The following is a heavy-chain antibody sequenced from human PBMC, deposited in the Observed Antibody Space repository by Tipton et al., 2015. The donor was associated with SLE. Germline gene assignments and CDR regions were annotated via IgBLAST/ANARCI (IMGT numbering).Heavy chain of an antibody. V-gene: IGHV4-59*01. J-gene: IGHJ5*02. CDR1: GGSISSYY. Sequence: TLSLTCTVSGGSISSYYWSWIRQPPGKGLEWIGYIYYSGSTNYNPSLKSRVTISVDTSKSQFSLKLSSVTAADTAVYYCARERFWSGCWNNWFDPWGQGTLGTVSS. CDR2: IYYSGST. D-gene: IGHD3-3*01. CDR3: ARERFWSGCWNNWFDP.